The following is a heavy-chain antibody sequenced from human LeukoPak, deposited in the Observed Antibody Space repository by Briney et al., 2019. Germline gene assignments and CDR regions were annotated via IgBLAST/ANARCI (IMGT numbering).Heavy chain of an antibody. J-gene: IGHJ4*02. Sequence: SETLSLTCAVYGGSFSGYYWSWIRQPPGKGLEWIGEINHSGSTNYNPSLKSRVTISVDTSKNQFSLKLSSVTAADTAVYYRARPWWGKGFDYWGQGTLVTVSS. CDR1: GGSFSGYY. CDR3: ARPWWGKGFDY. D-gene: IGHD2-15*01. V-gene: IGHV4-34*01. CDR2: INHSGST.